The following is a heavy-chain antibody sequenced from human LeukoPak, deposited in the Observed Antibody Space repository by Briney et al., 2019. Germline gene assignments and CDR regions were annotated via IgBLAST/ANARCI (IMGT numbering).Heavy chain of an antibody. CDR1: GGTFSIYA. D-gene: IGHD6-13*01. V-gene: IGHV1-69*05. CDR3: ARDRIEADRYFDY. Sequence: SVNVSCKASGGTFSIYAISWVRQAPGQGLECMGGIIPIFDTANYAQKLQGRVTITTGESTSTAYRELSSLRSEDTAVYDCARDRIEADRYFDYWGQGTLVTVSS. CDR2: IIPIFDTA. J-gene: IGHJ4*02.